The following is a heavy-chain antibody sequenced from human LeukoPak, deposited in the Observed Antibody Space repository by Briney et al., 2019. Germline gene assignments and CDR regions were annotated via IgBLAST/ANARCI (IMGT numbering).Heavy chain of an antibody. J-gene: IGHJ4*02. V-gene: IGHV4-30-2*01. CDR1: GGSISSGGYS. CDR2: IYHSGST. CDR3: ARDLPPTY. Sequence: PSQTLSLTCAVSGGSISSGGYSWSWIRQPPGKSLEWIGFIYHSGSTFYNPSLKSRVTISVDRSKNQFSLKLTSVTAADTAVYYCARDLPPTYWGQGTLVTVSS.